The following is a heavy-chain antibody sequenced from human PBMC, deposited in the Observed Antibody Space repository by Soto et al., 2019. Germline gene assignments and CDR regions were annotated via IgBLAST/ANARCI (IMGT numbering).Heavy chain of an antibody. CDR3: ARDRIGYKSCLRARYHYGMCV. V-gene: IGHV1-46*01. CDR1: GYTFTTYY. Sequence: QVQLVQSGAEVKKPGASVMVSCKVSGYTFTTYYIHWVRQAPGPGLDWMGIINPSGGYANYAEKFQGRVTMISDTSTSTVYMEVSRLSGGDTAVSYCARDRIGYKSCLRARYHYGMCVWGPGRPVTVSS. CDR2: INPSGGYA. J-gene: IGHJ6*02. D-gene: IGHD5-18*01.